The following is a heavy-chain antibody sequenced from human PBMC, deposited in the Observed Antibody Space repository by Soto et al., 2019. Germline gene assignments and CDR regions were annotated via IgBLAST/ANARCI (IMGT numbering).Heavy chain of an antibody. V-gene: IGHV4-34*01. CDR1: GGSFSGYY. CDR3: ARVARGHWYFDL. J-gene: IGHJ2*01. D-gene: IGHD3-10*01. Sequence: SETLSLTCAVSGGSFSGYYWTWIRQPPGKGLEWIGEINHSGSTNYNPSLKSRVTISVDTSKNQFSLKLSSVTAADTAVYYCARVARGHWYFDLWGRGTLVTVSS. CDR2: INHSGST.